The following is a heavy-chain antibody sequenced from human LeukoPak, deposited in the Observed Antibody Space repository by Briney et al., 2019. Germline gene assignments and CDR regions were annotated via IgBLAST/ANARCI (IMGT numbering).Heavy chain of an antibody. CDR2: ISWNSGSI. Sequence: GGSLRLSCAASGFTFSNYWMHWICQAPGKGLEWVLGISWNSGSIGYADSVKGRFTISRDNAKNSLYLQMNSLRAEDTALYYCANLEIDYWGQGTLVTVSS. J-gene: IGHJ4*02. CDR1: GFTFSNYW. CDR3: ANLEIDY. D-gene: IGHD3-3*01. V-gene: IGHV3-9*01.